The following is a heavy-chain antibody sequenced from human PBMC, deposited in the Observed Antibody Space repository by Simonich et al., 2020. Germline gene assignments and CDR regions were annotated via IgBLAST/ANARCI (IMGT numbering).Heavy chain of an antibody. J-gene: IGHJ6*03. CDR2: YNPNSGGK. D-gene: IGHD3-3*01. CDR3: ARGGVQYYYYYMDV. CDR1: GYTFTGYY. V-gene: IGHV1-2*02. Sequence: QVQLVQSGAEVKKPGASVKVSCKASGYTFTGYYMHWVKQAPGQGLEWRGWYNPNSGGKNYAQKFQGRVTMTRDTSISTAYMELSRLRSDDTAVYYCARGGVQYYYYYMDVWGKGTTVTVSS.